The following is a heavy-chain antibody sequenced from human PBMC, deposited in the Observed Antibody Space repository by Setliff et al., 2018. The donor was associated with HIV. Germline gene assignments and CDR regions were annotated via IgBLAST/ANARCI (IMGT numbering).Heavy chain of an antibody. CDR2: IKPDGSER. V-gene: IGHV3-7*01. Sequence: PGGSLRLSCAVSEFAFSNYWMSWVRQAPGKGLEWVANIKPDGSERYYIDSVKGRFTISRDNARNSVYLQMTSLRAEDTAVYYCAGSRGYFVQADWGQGTLVTVSS. CDR3: AGSRGYFVQAD. J-gene: IGHJ4*02. CDR1: EFAFSNYW. D-gene: IGHD3-22*01.